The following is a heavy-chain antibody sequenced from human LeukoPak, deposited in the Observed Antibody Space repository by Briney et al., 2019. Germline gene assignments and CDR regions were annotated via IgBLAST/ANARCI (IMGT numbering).Heavy chain of an antibody. J-gene: IGHJ6*02. V-gene: IGHV4-59*08. CDR3: ASSRIYGSGSYYYYYYGMDV. Sequence: SETLSLTCTVSGGSIRSYYWSWIRQPPGKGLEWIGYIYYSGSTNYKPSLKSRVTISVDTSKNQFSLKLSSVTAADTAVYYCASSRIYGSGSYYYYYYGMDVWGQGTTVTVSS. D-gene: IGHD3-10*01. CDR1: GGSIRSYY. CDR2: IYYSGST.